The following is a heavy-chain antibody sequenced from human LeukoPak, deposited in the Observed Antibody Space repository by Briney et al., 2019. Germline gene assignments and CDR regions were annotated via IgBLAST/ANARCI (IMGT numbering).Heavy chain of an antibody. Sequence: ASVMVSCKASGYTFTGYYMHWVRQAPGRGLEWMGWINPNSGGTNYAQKFQGRVTMTRDTSISTAYMELSRLRSDDTAVYYCARADSGSYTYYFDYWGQGTLVTVSS. CDR1: GYTFTGYY. J-gene: IGHJ4*02. D-gene: IGHD3-10*01. CDR2: INPNSGGT. V-gene: IGHV1-2*02. CDR3: ARADSGSYTYYFDY.